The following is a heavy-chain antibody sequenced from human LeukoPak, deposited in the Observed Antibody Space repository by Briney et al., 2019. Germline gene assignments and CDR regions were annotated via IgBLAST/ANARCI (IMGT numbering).Heavy chain of an antibody. J-gene: IGHJ4*02. CDR2: ISYDGSSK. Sequence: GGSLRLSCAASGFTFSSYGMHWVRQAPGKGLEWVAVISYDGSSKYYADSVKGRFTISRDNSKNTLYLQMNSLRAEDTAVYYCAKDRGHEPPDYWGQGTLVTVSS. CDR1: GFTFSSYG. V-gene: IGHV3-30*18. CDR3: AKDRGHEPPDY. D-gene: IGHD3-10*01.